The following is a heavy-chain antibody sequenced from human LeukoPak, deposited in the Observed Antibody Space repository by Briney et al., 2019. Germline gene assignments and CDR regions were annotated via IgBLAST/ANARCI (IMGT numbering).Heavy chain of an antibody. CDR3: ALSHPHAFDI. CDR1: GGSISSGSYY. V-gene: IGHV4-61*02. J-gene: IGHJ3*02. Sequence: SQTLSLTCTVSGGSISSGSYYWSWIRQPAGKGLEWIGRIYTSGSTNYNPSLKSRVTISVDTSKNQFSLKLSSVTAADTAVYYCALSHPHAFDIWGQGTMVIVSS. D-gene: IGHD3-10*01. CDR2: IYTSGST.